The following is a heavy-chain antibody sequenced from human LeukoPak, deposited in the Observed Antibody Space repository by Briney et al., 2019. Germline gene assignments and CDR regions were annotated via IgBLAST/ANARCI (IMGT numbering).Heavy chain of an antibody. V-gene: IGHV1-2*02. J-gene: IGHJ4*02. CDR2: INPNSGGT. D-gene: IGHD3-10*01. CDR3: ARAYGSGSSYHPDY. Sequence: SVKVSCKASGYTFTAYYMHWVRQAPGQGLEWMGWINPNSGGTNSSQKFQDRVTLTRDTSISTAYMELGSLRSDDTAIYYCARAYGSGSSYHPDYWGQGTLVTVSS. CDR1: GYTFTAYY.